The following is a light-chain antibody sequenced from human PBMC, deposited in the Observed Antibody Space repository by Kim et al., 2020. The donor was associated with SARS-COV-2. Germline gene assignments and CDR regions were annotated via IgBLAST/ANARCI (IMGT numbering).Light chain of an antibody. V-gene: IGLV2-14*01. CDR3: SSYTSRSTYV. J-gene: IGLJ1*01. CDR1: SSDVGGFKD. CDR2: DVT. Sequence: QSALTQPASVTGSPGQSSTISCTGTSSDVGGFKDVSWQQQHQGKAPKLMIYDVTKRPSGVSNRFSGSSSGNMASLTISGLPVEDSSYYYCSSYTSRSTYVFGTGTTVTVL.